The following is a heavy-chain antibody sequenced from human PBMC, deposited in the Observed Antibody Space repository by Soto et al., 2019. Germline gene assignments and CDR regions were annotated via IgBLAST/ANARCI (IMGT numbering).Heavy chain of an antibody. CDR1: GFTFSSYG. CDR2: IWYDGSNK. V-gene: IGHV3-33*01. CDR3: ARGPWSLGYYGMDV. D-gene: IGHD2-8*02. J-gene: IGHJ6*02. Sequence: QVQLVESGGGVVQPGRSLRLSCAASGFTFSSYGMHWVRQAPGKGLEWVAVIWYDGSNKYYADSVKGRFTISRDNSKNTLYLQMNGLRAEDTAVYYCARGPWSLGYYGMDVWGQGTTVTVSS.